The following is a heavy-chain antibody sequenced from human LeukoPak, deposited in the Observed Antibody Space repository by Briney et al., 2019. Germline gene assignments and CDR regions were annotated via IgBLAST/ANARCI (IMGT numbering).Heavy chain of an antibody. CDR1: GFTFTTYW. D-gene: IGHD6-13*01. CDR2: IKNDGSEK. CDR3: ARVGAAEGTLEDY. V-gene: IGHV3-7*01. J-gene: IGHJ4*02. Sequence: GGSLRLSCAASGFTFTTYWMSWVRQPPGKGLEWVANIKNDGSEKYYVDSVKGRFTISRDNAKNSLYLQMNSLRAEDTAVYYCARVGAAEGTLEDYWGQGTLVTVSS.